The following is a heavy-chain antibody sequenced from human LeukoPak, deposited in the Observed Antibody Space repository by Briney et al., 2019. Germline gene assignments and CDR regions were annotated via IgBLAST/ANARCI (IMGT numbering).Heavy chain of an antibody. CDR1: GGSISSYY. D-gene: IGHD2-2*01. CDR3: ARHKQDIVVVLAAMYWFDP. V-gene: IGHV4-59*08. Sequence: SETLSLTCTVSGGSISSYYWSWIRQPPGKGLEWIGYIYYSGSTNYNPSLKSRVTISVDTSKNQFSLKLSSVTAADTAVYYCARHKQDIVVVLAAMYWFDPWGQGTLVTVSS. CDR2: IYYSGST. J-gene: IGHJ5*02.